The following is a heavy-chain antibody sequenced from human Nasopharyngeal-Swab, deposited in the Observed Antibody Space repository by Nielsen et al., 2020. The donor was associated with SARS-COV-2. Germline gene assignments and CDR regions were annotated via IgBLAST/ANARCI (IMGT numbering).Heavy chain of an antibody. Sequence: GESLKISRSASGFTFSNYAMHWVRQAPGKGLEYVSAISSTGGNTYYTDSAKGRFTISRDNSKNTLYLQMGSLRVEDTAVYYCVKDSSGYEFDSWGQGTLVTVSS. D-gene: IGHD3-22*01. CDR3: VKDSSGYEFDS. CDR1: GFTFSNYA. CDR2: ISSTGGNT. V-gene: IGHV3-64D*06. J-gene: IGHJ4*02.